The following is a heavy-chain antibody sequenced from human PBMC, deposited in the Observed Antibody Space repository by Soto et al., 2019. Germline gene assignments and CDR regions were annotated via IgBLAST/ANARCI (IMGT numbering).Heavy chain of an antibody. CDR3: AKEVGAGYFDWLFPTYGMDV. V-gene: IGHV3-23*01. Sequence: GGSLRLSCAASGFTFSSYAMSWVRQAPGKGLEWVSAISGSGGSTYYADSVKGRFTISRDNSKNTLYLQMNSLRAEDTAVYYCAKEVGAGYFDWLFPTYGMDVWGQGTTVTVSS. D-gene: IGHD3-9*01. CDR1: GFTFSSYA. J-gene: IGHJ6*02. CDR2: ISGSGGST.